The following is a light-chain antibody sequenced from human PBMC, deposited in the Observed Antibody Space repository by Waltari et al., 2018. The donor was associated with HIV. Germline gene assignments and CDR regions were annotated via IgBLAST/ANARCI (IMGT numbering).Light chain of an antibody. Sequence: QSVLTPPPSVSAAPGQKATISCSGRPPNIGNNYVSWYQQLPGTAPKLLISDNNKRPSGIPDRFSGSKSGTSATLGITGLQTGDEADYYCGTWDSSLSAVVFGGGTKLTVL. CDR1: PPNIGNNY. CDR3: GTWDSSLSAVV. V-gene: IGLV1-51*01. J-gene: IGLJ2*01. CDR2: DNN.